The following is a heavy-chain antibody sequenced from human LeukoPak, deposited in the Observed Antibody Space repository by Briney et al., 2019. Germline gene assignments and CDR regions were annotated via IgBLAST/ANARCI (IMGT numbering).Heavy chain of an antibody. V-gene: IGHV3-23*01. CDR2: ISGCAGST. J-gene: IGHJ4*02. D-gene: IGHD4-11*01. CDR3: AKDKERTTVTTPYFDS. Sequence: PGGSLRLSCAASGFIFRSYAMSWVRQAPGKGLEWVSGISGCAGSTFYADSVKGRFTISRDNSKNTLYLQLNSLRAEDTAIYYSAKDKERTTVTTPYFDSWGQGALVTVSS. CDR1: GFIFRSYA.